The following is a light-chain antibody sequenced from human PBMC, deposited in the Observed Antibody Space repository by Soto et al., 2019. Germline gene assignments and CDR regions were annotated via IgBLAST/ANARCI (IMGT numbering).Light chain of an antibody. CDR2: AAS. CDR1: QSISSY. J-gene: IGKJ4*01. V-gene: IGKV1-39*01. Sequence: DLQMTQSPSSLSDSVGDRVTITCRASQSISSYLNWYQQKPGKAPNLLICAASTLQSGVPSRFSGSGSGTDFTLTIRSLQPEDFATYYCQQSYTTPLTFGGGTKVDIK. CDR3: QQSYTTPLT.